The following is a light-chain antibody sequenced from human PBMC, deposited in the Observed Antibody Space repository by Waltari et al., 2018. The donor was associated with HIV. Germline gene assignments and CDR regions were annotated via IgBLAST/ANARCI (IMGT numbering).Light chain of an antibody. J-gene: IGKJ3*01. CDR3: QQSNSLPLT. V-gene: IGKV1-12*01. CDR1: QGISDW. CDR2: GAT. Sequence: DIQMTQSPSFVSASVGDEVTITCLASQGISDWVAWYQLQPNKAPKLFIFGATRLHTGVPSRFSGSGYGTNFTLTIGRLQTEDFATYYCQQSNSLPLTFGPGTQVDAK.